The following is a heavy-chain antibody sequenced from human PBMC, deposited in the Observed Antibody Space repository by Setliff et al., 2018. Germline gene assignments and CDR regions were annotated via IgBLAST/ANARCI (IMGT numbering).Heavy chain of an antibody. CDR2: VSGSGMTR. D-gene: IGHD3-22*01. CDR3: ARADSDSYYPYYFDF. CDR1: GLTFSHAW. Sequence: GGSLRLSCAASGLTFSHAWMTWVRQAPGKGLQWVSSVSGSGMTRDYTDPVKGRFTVSRDSSQNKIHLQMDSLRAEDTGKYFCARADSDSYYPYYFDFWGQGVLVTVSS. V-gene: IGHV3-11*01. J-gene: IGHJ4*02.